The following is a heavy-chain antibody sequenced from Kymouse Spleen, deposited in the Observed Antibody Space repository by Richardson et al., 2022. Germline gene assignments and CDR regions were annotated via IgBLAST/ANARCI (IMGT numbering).Heavy chain of an antibody. Sequence: QVQLVESGGGVVQPGRSLRLSCAASGFTFSSYGMHWVRQAPGKGLEWVAVISYDGSNKYYADSVKGRFTISRDNSKNTLYLQMNSLRAEDTAVYYCAKDRLPYYYYYGMDVWGQGTTVTVSS. J-gene: IGHJ6*02. CDR2: ISYDGSNK. CDR3: AKDRLPYYYYYGMDV. V-gene: IGHV3-30*18. D-gene: IGHD6-25*01. CDR1: GFTFSSYG.